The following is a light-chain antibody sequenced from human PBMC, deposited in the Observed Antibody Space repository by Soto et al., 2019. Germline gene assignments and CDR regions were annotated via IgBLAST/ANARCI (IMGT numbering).Light chain of an antibody. CDR3: SLYTSENAYV. J-gene: IGLJ1*01. CDR2: EGR. V-gene: IGLV2-14*02. Sequence: QSALSQPASVSGSPGQSITISCTGINSGVVNYEYVSWYQQFPDKAPKLIIYEGRERPSGVSDRFSGSKSDNAASLTISALQTEDEADYYCSLYTSENAYVFGTGTKVTVL. CDR1: NSGVVNYEY.